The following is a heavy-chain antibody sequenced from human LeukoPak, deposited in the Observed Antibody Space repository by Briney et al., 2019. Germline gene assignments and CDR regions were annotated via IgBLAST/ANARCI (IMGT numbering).Heavy chain of an antibody. V-gene: IGHV1-18*01. CDR2: ISTYNGNT. Sequence: GASVKVSCKASGYTFTNYDITWVRPAPGQGLEWMGWISTYNGNTNYAQKLQGRVTMTTDTSTSTAYMELRSLRSDDTAVYYCATTTRVVLRYSQGAFDIWGQGTMVTVSS. J-gene: IGHJ3*02. CDR3: ATTTRVVLRYSQGAFDI. CDR1: GYTFTNYD. D-gene: IGHD3-9*01.